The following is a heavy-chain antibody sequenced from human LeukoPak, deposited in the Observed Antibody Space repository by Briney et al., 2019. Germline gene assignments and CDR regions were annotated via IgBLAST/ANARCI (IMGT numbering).Heavy chain of an antibody. CDR1: GVTFSNYG. Sequence: GGSLRLSCAASGVTFSNYGMHWVRQAPGKGLVWVSRMNSDGISTIYADSVKGRFTISRDNAKNTLYLQMNSLRVEDTAVYYCARGGGGSYGGDLGYWGQGTLVTVSS. V-gene: IGHV3-74*01. CDR3: ARGGGGSYGGDLGY. D-gene: IGHD1-26*01. J-gene: IGHJ4*02. CDR2: MNSDGIST.